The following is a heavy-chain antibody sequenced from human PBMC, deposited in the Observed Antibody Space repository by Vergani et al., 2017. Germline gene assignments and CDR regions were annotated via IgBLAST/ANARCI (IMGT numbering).Heavy chain of an antibody. D-gene: IGHD3-16*01. CDR2: IIPILGIA. CDR1: GGTFSSYA. CDR3: AREAFGGVMRALDY. Sequence: QVQLVQSGAEVKKPGSSVKVSCKASGGTFSSYAISWVRQAPGQGLEWMGRIIPILGIANYAQKFQGRVTITADKSTSTAYMELSSLRSEDTAVSYCAREAFGGVMRALDYWGQGTLVTVSS. J-gene: IGHJ4*02. V-gene: IGHV1-69*04.